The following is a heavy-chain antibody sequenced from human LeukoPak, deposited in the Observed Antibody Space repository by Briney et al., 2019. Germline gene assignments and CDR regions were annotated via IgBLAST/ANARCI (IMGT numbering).Heavy chain of an antibody. V-gene: IGHV3-21*01. Sequence: PGGSLRLSCAGTGFTFSGYTMNWVRQARGKGLEWVSSFCSRCRYIFYADSVKGRFTISRDNAKKSLFLQMNSLRAEDTAVYYCARDGVGHCSGGSCTHFDCWGQGTLVTVSS. CDR1: GFTFSGYT. J-gene: IGHJ4*02. D-gene: IGHD2-15*01. CDR3: ARDGVGHCSGGSCTHFDC. CDR2: FCSRCRYI.